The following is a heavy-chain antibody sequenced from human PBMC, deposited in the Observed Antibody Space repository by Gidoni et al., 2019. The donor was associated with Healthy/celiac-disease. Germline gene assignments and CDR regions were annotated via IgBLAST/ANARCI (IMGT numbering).Heavy chain of an antibody. V-gene: IGHV4-31*03. Sequence: QVQLQASGPRLVKPSQTLSLTCTVSGGSISSGGYYWSWIRQHPGKGLEWIGYIYYSGSTYYNPSLKSRVTISVDTSKNQFSLKLSSVTAADTAVYYCARGRELRGFDYWGQGTLVTVSS. D-gene: IGHD1-26*01. CDR3: ARGRELRGFDY. CDR1: GGSISSGGYY. J-gene: IGHJ4*02. CDR2: IYYSGST.